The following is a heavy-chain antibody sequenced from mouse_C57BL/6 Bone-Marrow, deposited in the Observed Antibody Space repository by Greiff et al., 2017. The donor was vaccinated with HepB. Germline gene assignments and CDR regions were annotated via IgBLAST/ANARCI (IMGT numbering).Heavy chain of an antibody. V-gene: IGHV1-55*01. D-gene: IGHD1-1*01. J-gene: IGHJ1*03. CDR3: AREGGYYYGSSPYWYFDV. Sequence: QVQLQQPGAELVKPGASVKMSCKASGYTFTSYWITWVKQRPGQGLEWIGDIYPGSGSTNYNEKFKSKATLTVDTSSSTAYMQLSSLTSEDSAVYYCAREGGYYYGSSPYWYFDVWGTGTTVTVSS. CDR2: IYPGSGST. CDR1: GYTFTSYW.